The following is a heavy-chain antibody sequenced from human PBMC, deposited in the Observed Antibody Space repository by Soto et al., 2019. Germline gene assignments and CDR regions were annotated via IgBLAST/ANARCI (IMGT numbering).Heavy chain of an antibody. CDR1: GFTFSSYG. D-gene: IGHD5-18*01. CDR2: ISYDGSNK. V-gene: IGHV3-30*18. CDR3: AKDLGYSYYYGMDV. Sequence: GGSLRLSCAASGFTFSSYGMHWVRQAPGKGLEWVAVISYDGSNKYYADSVKGRFTISRDISKNPLYLQMNSLRAEDTAVYYCAKDLGYSYYYGMDVWGQGTTVTVSS. J-gene: IGHJ6*02.